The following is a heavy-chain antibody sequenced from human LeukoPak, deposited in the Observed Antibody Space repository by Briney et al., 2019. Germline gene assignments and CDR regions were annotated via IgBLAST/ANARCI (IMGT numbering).Heavy chain of an antibody. CDR1: GSLFASYW. CDR2: IYPGDSDT. J-gene: IGHJ3*02. Sequence: GESLQISCQGSGSLFASYWIGWVRPLPGKGLEWMRIIYPGDSDTRYSPSFQGQVTISADKSISTAYLQWSSLKASDTAMYYCARTVSGSPKGDAFDIWGQGTMVTVSS. V-gene: IGHV5-51*01. D-gene: IGHD3-10*01. CDR3: ARTVSGSPKGDAFDI.